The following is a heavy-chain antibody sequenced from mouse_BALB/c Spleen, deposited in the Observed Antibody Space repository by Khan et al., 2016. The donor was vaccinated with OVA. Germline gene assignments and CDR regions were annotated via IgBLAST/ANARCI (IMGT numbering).Heavy chain of an antibody. V-gene: IGHV1-77*01. Sequence: QVQLKQSGAELARPGASVKLSCKASGYTFTDYYINWVRQRPGQGLEWIGDIYPGIGNTYYNEKFKGKATLTADKSSSTAYMQLSSLTSEDSTVYFCARSGTGSFLYWGQGTLVTVSA. J-gene: IGHJ3*01. CDR3: ARSGTGSFLY. D-gene: IGHD4-1*01. CDR2: IYPGIGNT. CDR1: GYTFTDYY.